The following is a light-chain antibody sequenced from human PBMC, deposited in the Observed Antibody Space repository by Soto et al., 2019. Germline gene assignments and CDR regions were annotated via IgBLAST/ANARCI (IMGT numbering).Light chain of an antibody. J-gene: IGKJ5*01. Sequence: DIQMTQSPSSLSASVGDRVSITCRASQSISTYVNWYQQKPGTAPNLLIYRASTLESGVPSRFSGSGSVTDFTLTISSLQPADFSTYYCQQSFSTPITFGQGTRLDIK. CDR3: QQSFSTPIT. CDR1: QSISTY. CDR2: RAS. V-gene: IGKV1-39*01.